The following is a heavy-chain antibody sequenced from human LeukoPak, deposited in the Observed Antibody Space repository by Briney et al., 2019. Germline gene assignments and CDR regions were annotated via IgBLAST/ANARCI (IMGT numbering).Heavy chain of an antibody. D-gene: IGHD1-26*01. Sequence: PSETLSLTCTVSGDSISSDYWSWIRQPPGKGLEWVSSISDDSNYIFYADSVKGRFTISRDNAKNSLYLQMNSLTAEDSAVYYCASRRGSNRPFDYWGQGTLVTVSS. CDR3: ASRRGSNRPFDY. V-gene: IGHV3-21*01. CDR2: ISDDSNYI. J-gene: IGHJ4*02. CDR1: GDSISSDY.